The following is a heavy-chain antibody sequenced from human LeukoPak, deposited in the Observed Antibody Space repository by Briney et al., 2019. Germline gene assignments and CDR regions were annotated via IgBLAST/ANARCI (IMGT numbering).Heavy chain of an antibody. D-gene: IGHD2-2*01. V-gene: IGHV4-34*01. CDR2: INDSGST. CDR1: GGSFSGYY. CDR3: ARGPGRYCSSTSCRPRTYYYYGMDV. Sequence: EPLSLTCAVYGGSFSGYYWSWIRQPPGRGLECIGEINDSGSTNYNPSLKSRVTISVDPSKNQFSLKLSSVTAADTAVYYCARGPGRYCSSTSCRPRTYYYYGMDVWGKGTTVTVSS. J-gene: IGHJ6*04.